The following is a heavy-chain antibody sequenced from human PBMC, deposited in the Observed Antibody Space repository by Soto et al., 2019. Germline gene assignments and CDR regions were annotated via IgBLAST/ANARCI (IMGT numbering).Heavy chain of an antibody. J-gene: IGHJ6*02. D-gene: IGHD1-26*01. V-gene: IGHV1-3*01. CDR2: INAGNGNT. CDR3: ARDVGSWGQNYGMDV. Sequence: ASVKVSCKASGYTFTSYAMHWVRQAPGQRLEWMGWINAGNGNTKYSQKFQGRVTITRDTSASTAYMELSSLRSEDTAVYYCARDVGSWGQNYGMDVWGQGTTVTVSS. CDR1: GYTFTSYA.